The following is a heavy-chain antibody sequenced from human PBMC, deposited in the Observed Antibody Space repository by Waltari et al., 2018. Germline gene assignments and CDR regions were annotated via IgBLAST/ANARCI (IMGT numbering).Heavy chain of an antibody. Sequence: QVQLVQSGAEVKKPGASVKVSCKAYGYTFTGYYMHWVRQAPGQGLEWMGRINPKRGGTNYAHKFQGRVTMTRDTSISTAYMELSRLRSDDTAVYYCARDRGGGVPLDYWGQGTLVTVSA. J-gene: IGHJ4*02. CDR1: GYTFTGYY. CDR3: ARDRGGGVPLDY. D-gene: IGHD2-8*02. V-gene: IGHV1-2*06. CDR2: INPKRGGT.